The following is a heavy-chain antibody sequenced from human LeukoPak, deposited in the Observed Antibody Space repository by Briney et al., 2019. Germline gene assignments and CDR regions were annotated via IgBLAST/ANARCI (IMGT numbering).Heavy chain of an antibody. CDR3: AKVDTAMVTFDY. D-gene: IGHD5-18*01. V-gene: IGHV4-59*01. CDR2: IYYSGST. J-gene: IGHJ4*02. CDR1: GGSISSYY. Sequence: ETLSLTCTVSGGSISSYYWSWIRQPPGKGLEWIGYIYYSGSTNYNPSLKSRVTISVDTSKNQFSLKLSSVAAADTAVYYCAKVDTAMVTFDYWGQGTLVTVSS.